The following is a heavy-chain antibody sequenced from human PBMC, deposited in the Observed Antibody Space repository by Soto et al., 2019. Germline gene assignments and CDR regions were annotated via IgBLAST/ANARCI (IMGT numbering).Heavy chain of an antibody. CDR3: ARTIFGKWLGWFDP. J-gene: IGHJ5*02. Sequence: PSETLSLTCTVSGGSISSGDYYWSWIRQPPGKGLEWIGYIYYSGSTYYNPSLMSRVTISVDTSKNQFSLKLSSVTAADTAVYYCARTIFGKWLGWFDPWGQGNLVTVSS. CDR2: IYYSGST. V-gene: IGHV4-30-4*01. CDR1: GGSISSGDYY. D-gene: IGHD3-3*01.